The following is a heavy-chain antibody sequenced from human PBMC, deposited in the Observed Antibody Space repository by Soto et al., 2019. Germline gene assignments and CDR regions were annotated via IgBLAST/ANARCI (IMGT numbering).Heavy chain of an antibody. J-gene: IGHJ5*01. D-gene: IGHD1-7*01. Sequence: EVQLVESGGGLVQPGGSLRLSCAASGFTFSSHWMHWVRQAPGKGLVWVSRINGDGSSTSYADSVKGRVTISRDNAKNMLYLPVNSLRADDTAVYYCAGSPGLSRISGTTLGAWGQGTLVTVSS. CDR1: GFTFSSHW. V-gene: IGHV3-74*01. CDR2: INGDGSST. CDR3: AGSPGLSRISGTTLGA.